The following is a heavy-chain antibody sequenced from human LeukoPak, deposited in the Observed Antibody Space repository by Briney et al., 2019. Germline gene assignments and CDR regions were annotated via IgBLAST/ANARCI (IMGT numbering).Heavy chain of an antibody. J-gene: IGHJ3*02. Sequence: SVKVSCKASGYTFTSYAISWVRQAPGQGLEWMGGIIPIFGTANYAQKFQGRVTITTDESTSTAYMELSSLRSEDTAVYYCARDIPSGSYYPDAFDIWGQGTMVTVSS. CDR3: ARDIPSGSYYPDAFDI. V-gene: IGHV1-69*05. D-gene: IGHD1-26*01. CDR2: IIPIFGTA. CDR1: GYTFTSYA.